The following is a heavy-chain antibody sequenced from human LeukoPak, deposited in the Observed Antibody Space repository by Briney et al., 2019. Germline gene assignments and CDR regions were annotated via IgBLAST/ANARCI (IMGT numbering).Heavy chain of an antibody. CDR3: AKDPYAILTGYRYYFDY. V-gene: IGHV3-23*01. CDR1: GFTFRSYA. D-gene: IGHD3-9*01. Sequence: GGSLRLSCAASGFTFRSYAMSWVRQAPGKWLEWVSAISGSGGSTYYADSVKGRFTISRDNSKNTLYLQMNSLRAEDTAVYYCAKDPYAILTGYRYYFDYWGQGTLVTVSS. CDR2: ISGSGGST. J-gene: IGHJ4*02.